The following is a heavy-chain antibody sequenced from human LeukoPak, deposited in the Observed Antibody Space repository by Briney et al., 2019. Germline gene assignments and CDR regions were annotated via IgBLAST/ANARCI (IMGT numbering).Heavy chain of an antibody. D-gene: IGHD3-10*01. CDR1: GGTFSSYA. CDR3: ARAYYYGSFLPLDY. CDR2: IIPIFGTA. J-gene: IGHJ4*02. V-gene: IGHV1-69*13. Sequence: GASVKVSCKASGGTFSSYAISWVRQAPGQGFEWMGGIIPIFGTANYAQKFQGRVTITADESTSTAYMELSSLRSEDTAVYYCARAYYYGSFLPLDYWGQGTLVTVSS.